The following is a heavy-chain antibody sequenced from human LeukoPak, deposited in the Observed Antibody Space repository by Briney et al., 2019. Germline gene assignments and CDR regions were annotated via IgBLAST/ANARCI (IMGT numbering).Heavy chain of an antibody. CDR1: GFTFSSSA. D-gene: IGHD6-6*01. CDR2: ISSSGGST. J-gene: IGHJ4*02. Sequence: GGSLRLSCAASGFTFSSSAMSWVRQAPGRGLEWVSVISSSGGSTYYADSVKGRFTISRDNSKNTLYLQMNSLRAEDTAVYYCAKGSRSIAVDDLCDYWGQGTLVTVSS. V-gene: IGHV3-23*01. CDR3: AKGSRSIAVDDLCDY.